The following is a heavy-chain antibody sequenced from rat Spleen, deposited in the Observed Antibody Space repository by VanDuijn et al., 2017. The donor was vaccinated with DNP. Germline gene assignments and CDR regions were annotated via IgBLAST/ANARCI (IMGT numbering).Heavy chain of an antibody. V-gene: IGHV3-3*01. CDR3: AIQLGVFDY. J-gene: IGHJ2*01. Sequence: EVLLQESGPGLVKPSQSLSLTCSVTGFSITNNFKWSRIRKFPGNKLEWMGYVTNAGSTDYNPSLKSRISITTDTSKNQFFLQVNSVDTEDTATYYCAIQLGVFDYWDQGVMVTVSS. CDR1: GFSITNNFK. CDR2: VTNAGST. D-gene: IGHD5-1*01.